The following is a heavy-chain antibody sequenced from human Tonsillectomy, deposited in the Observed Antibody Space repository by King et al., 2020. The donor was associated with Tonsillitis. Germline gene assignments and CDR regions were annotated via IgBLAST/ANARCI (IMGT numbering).Heavy chain of an antibody. Sequence: VQLVESGGGLVQPGGSLRLSCAASGFTFSSYAMSWVRQAPGKGLEWVSAISGSGGSTYYADSVKGRFTISRDNSKNTLYLQMNSLRAEDTAVYYCAKAPSYYVSSLDPGSYFDYWGQGTLVTVSS. CDR1: GFTFSSYA. CDR3: AKAPSYYVSSLDPGSYFDY. D-gene: IGHD3-22*01. V-gene: IGHV3-23*04. J-gene: IGHJ4*02. CDR2: ISGSGGST.